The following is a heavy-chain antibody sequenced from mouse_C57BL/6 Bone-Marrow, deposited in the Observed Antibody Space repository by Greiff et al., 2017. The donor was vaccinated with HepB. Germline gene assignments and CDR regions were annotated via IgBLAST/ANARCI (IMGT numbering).Heavy chain of an antibody. CDR1: GFTFSDFY. Sequence: EVMLVESGGGLVQSGRSLRLSCATSGFTFSDFYMEWVRQAPGKGLEWIAASRNKANDYTTEYSASVKGRFIVSRDTSQSILYLQMNALRAEDTAIYYCARDAYDYPWFAYWGQGTLVTVSA. CDR2: SRNKANDYTT. V-gene: IGHV7-1*01. J-gene: IGHJ3*01. D-gene: IGHD2-4*01. CDR3: ARDAYDYPWFAY.